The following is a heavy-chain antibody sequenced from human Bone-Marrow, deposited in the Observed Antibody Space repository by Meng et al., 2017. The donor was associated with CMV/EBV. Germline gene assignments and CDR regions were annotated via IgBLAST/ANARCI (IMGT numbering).Heavy chain of an antibody. CDR3: ASGDFWSGHGTDYYYGMDV. V-gene: IGHV1-69*10. D-gene: IGHD3-3*01. Sequence: SVKVSCKASGGTFSSYAISWVRQAPGQGLEWMGGIIPILGIANYAQKFQGRVTIAADKYTSTAHMELSSLRYEDTAVYYCASGDFWSGHGTDYYYGMDVCGQRTTVTASS. CDR2: IIPILGIA. J-gene: IGHJ6*02. CDR1: GGTFSSYA.